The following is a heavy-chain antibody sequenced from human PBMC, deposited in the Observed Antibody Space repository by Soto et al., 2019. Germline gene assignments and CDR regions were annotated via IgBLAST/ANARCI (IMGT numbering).Heavy chain of an antibody. V-gene: IGHV1-8*01. J-gene: IGHJ5*02. CDR3: ARGHVVVVPAAIQVAFDP. Sequence: ASVKVSCKASGYTFPSYDINLLRQATVQVLEWMGWMNPNSGNTGYALKFQGRVTMTRNTSISTAYMELSSLRSEDTAVYYCARGHVVVVPAAIQVAFDPWGQGTLVTVSS. CDR2: MNPNSGNT. CDR1: GYTFPSYD. D-gene: IGHD2-2*02.